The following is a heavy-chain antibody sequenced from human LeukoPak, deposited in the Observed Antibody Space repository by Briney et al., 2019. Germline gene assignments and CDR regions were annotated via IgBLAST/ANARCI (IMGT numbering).Heavy chain of an antibody. D-gene: IGHD3-16*01. CDR1: GLSFSSFA. J-gene: IGHJ4*02. CDR3: ARASWVSSADAVR. Sequence: GGSLTLSCAASGLSFSSFAMSWVRQAPARGLEGLSSMKGTGETFYGDSVRGRVTVFRDDSRNTVYLQLNNLRVEDTAIYYCARASWVSSADAVRWGQGTVVTVSS. V-gene: IGHV3-23*01. CDR2: MKGTGET.